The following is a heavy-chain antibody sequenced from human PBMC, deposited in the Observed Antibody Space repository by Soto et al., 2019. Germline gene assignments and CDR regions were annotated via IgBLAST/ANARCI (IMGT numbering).Heavy chain of an antibody. D-gene: IGHD2-21*01. J-gene: IGHJ5*02. V-gene: IGHV4-39*01. CDR1: GGSISTSRSY. CDR2: IFYSGST. CDR3: ARQPTTGDTDLWFAP. Sequence: SETLSLTCSVSGGSISTSRSYWAWIRQPPGKGLEWLANIFYSGSTFYNPSLASRVSVSVDTSKNEFSLKLRSVTAADTAVYYCARQPTTGDTDLWFAPWRHATLVTSPQ.